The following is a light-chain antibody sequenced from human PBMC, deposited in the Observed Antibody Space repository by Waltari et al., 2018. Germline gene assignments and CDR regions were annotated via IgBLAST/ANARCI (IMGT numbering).Light chain of an antibody. CDR1: QSVLYSSNNKNY. CDR3: QQYSTVPVT. V-gene: IGKV4-1*01. J-gene: IGKJ4*01. CDR2: WAS. Sequence: DIVMTQSPDSLAVSLGERATINCKSSQSVLYSSNNKNYLAWYQQKPGQPPKLLIYWASTRESGVPDRFSASGSGTDFTLTISSLQAEDVAVYYCQQYSTVPVTFGGGTKVEIK.